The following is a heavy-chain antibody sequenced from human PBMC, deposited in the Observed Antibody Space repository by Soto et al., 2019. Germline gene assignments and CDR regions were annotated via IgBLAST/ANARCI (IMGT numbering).Heavy chain of an antibody. Sequence: GGSLRLSCAASGFTFSTYAMSWVRQAPGKGLEWVSAISGSGGNTNYEDSVKGRFTISRDNSKNTLYLQMNILRSEDTAVYFCAKSAYGDYVNCFDPWGQGTLVTVSS. V-gene: IGHV3-23*01. CDR1: GFTFSTYA. D-gene: IGHD4-17*01. J-gene: IGHJ5*02. CDR2: ISGSGGNT. CDR3: AKSAYGDYVNCFDP.